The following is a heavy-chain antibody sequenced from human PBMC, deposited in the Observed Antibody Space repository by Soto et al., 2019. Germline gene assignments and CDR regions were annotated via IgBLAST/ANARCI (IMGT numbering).Heavy chain of an antibody. J-gene: IGHJ4*02. D-gene: IGHD3-3*01. CDR2: ISGYNGNT. CDR1: GYTFTTYG. CDR3: ARGAHGSGYAVY. V-gene: IGHV1-18*01. Sequence: QVQLVQSGTEVKKPGASVKVSCRTSGYTFTTYGINWVRQAPGQGLEWMGWISGYNGNTNYPQKFQGSVTMTTDTFTSTGYMELRGLRSEDTAVYYCARGAHGSGYAVYWGQGNLVTVSS.